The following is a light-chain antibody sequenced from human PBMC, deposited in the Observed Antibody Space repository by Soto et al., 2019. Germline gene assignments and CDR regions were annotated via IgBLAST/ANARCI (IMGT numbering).Light chain of an antibody. J-gene: IGKJ2*01. CDR3: LQDYNYPYT. CDR2: VAS. V-gene: IGKV1-6*01. Sequence: AIQMTQSPSSLSASVGDRVTITCRASQGIKNDVAWYQQKPGKAPKLLIHVASTLQSGVPSRFSGSGSGTDFTLTIISLQPEDLATYYCLQDYNYPYTFGQGTKLE. CDR1: QGIKND.